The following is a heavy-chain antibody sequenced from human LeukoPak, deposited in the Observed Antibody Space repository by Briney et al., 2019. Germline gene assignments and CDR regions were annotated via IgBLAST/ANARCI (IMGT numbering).Heavy chain of an antibody. Sequence: GGSLRLSCAASGFTFSNYWMSWVRQAPGKGLEWLTNIKQDGSEKYYVDSVKGRFTISRDNAKNSLYLQTNSLRAEDTAVYYCASQKNGASDYWGQGTLVTVSS. CDR2: IKQDGSEK. D-gene: IGHD1-1*01. J-gene: IGHJ4*02. CDR3: ASQKNGASDY. CDR1: GFTFSNYW. V-gene: IGHV3-7*05.